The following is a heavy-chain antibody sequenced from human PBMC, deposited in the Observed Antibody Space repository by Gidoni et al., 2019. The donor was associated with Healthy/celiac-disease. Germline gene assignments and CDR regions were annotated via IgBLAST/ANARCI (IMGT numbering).Heavy chain of an antibody. CDR2: ISYDGSNK. Sequence: QVQLVESGGGVVQPGRSLRLSCAASGFTFSSYGMHWVRQAPGKGLEWGAVISYDGSNKYYADSVKGRFTISRDNSKNTLYLQMNSLRAEDTAVYYCAKVEMATIDRYYYYGMDVWGQGTTVTVSS. V-gene: IGHV3-30*18. CDR3: AKVEMATIDRYYYYGMDV. CDR1: GFTFSSYG. J-gene: IGHJ6*02. D-gene: IGHD5-12*01.